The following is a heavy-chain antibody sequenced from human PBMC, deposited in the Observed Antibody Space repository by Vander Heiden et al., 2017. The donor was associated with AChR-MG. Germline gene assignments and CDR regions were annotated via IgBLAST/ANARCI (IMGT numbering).Heavy chain of an antibody. CDR1: GLTFSNAW. V-gene: IGHV3-15*01. CDR3: TTGVRPPPRDGRVDY. J-gene: IGHJ4*02. CDR2: IKSKTDGGTT. Sequence: EVQLVESGGGWAKPGGPLRLLCSASGLTFSNAWMGWVRQAPGKGLEWVGRIKSKTDGGTTDYAAPVKGRFTISRDDSKNTLYLQMNSLKTEDTAVYYCTTGVRPPPRDGRVDYWGQGTLVTVSS.